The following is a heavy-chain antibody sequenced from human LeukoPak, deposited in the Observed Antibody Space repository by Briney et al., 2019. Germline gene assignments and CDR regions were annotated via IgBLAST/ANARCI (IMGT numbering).Heavy chain of an antibody. J-gene: IGHJ5*02. Sequence: ASLKVSCKASGGTFSSYAISWVRQAPGQGLEWMGGIIPIFGTANYAQKFQGRVTITTDESTSTAYMELSSLRSEDTAVYYCARSQLNIAAAPGAQNKNWFDPWGQGTLVTVSS. V-gene: IGHV1-69*05. CDR3: ARSQLNIAAAPGAQNKNWFDP. D-gene: IGHD6-13*01. CDR1: GGTFSSYA. CDR2: IIPIFGTA.